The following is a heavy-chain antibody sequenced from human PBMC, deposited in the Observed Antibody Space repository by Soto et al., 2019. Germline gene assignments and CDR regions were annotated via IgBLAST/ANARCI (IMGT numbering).Heavy chain of an antibody. Sequence: TSETLSLTCAVYGGSFSGYYWSWIRQPPGKGLEWIGEINHSGSTNYNPSLKSRVTISVDTSKNQFSLKLRSVTAADTAVYYCARVGGVAARTFDYWGQGTLVTVSS. CDR1: GGSFSGYY. CDR2: INHSGST. CDR3: ARVGGVAARTFDY. D-gene: IGHD6-6*01. J-gene: IGHJ4*02. V-gene: IGHV4-34*01.